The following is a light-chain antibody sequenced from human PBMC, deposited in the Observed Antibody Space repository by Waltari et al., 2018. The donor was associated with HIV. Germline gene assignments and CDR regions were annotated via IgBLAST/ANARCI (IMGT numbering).Light chain of an antibody. CDR2: EVS. Sequence: DIVVTQTPLSLSVTPGQPASISCKSSQSLLHSAGETYLYWYLQKPGQSPQLLIYEVSNRFSGVPEMFSGSGSGTDFTLKISRVEAEDVGIYYCLQTIQLPLTFGQGTRLEIK. J-gene: IGKJ5*01. V-gene: IGKV2D-29*02. CDR3: LQTIQLPLT. CDR1: QSLLHSAGETY.